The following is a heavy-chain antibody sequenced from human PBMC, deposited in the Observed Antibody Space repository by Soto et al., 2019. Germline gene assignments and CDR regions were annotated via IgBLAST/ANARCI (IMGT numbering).Heavy chain of an antibody. Sequence: QVQLQQWGAGLLKPSETLSLTCAVYGGSFSGYYWSWIRQPPGKGLEWIGEINHSGSTNYNPSLKSRVTISVDTSKNQFSLKLSSVTAADTAVYYCARVSGSWFDPWGQGTLVTVSS. V-gene: IGHV4-34*01. D-gene: IGHD2-15*01. CDR3: ARVSGSWFDP. CDR2: INHSGST. CDR1: GGSFSGYY. J-gene: IGHJ5*02.